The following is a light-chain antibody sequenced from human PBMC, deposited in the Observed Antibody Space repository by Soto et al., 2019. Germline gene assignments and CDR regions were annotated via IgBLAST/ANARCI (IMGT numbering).Light chain of an antibody. CDR3: QQYGSSPYT. CDR2: GAS. CDR1: QSVSSSY. V-gene: IGKV3-20*01. J-gene: IGKJ2*01. Sequence: EIVLTQSPGTLSLSPGERATLSCRASQSVSSSYLAWYQQKPGQAPRLLIYGASSRATGIPDRFSGSGSGTDFTLIISRLEPEDFAVYYCQQYGSSPYTFGQVNKLEIK.